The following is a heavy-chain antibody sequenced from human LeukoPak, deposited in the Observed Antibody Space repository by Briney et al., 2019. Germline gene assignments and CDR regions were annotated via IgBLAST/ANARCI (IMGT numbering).Heavy chain of an antibody. D-gene: IGHD3-3*01. V-gene: IGHV3-30*03. CDR1: GFTFSSYG. Sequence: GGSLRLSYAASGFTFSSYGMHWVRQAPGKGLEWVAVISYDGSNKYYADSVKGRFTISRDNSKNTLYLQMNSLRAEDTAVYYCARVFRPSLTVFIIRGAFDIWGQGTMVTVSS. CDR3: ARVFRPSLTVFIIRGAFDI. J-gene: IGHJ3*02. CDR2: ISYDGSNK.